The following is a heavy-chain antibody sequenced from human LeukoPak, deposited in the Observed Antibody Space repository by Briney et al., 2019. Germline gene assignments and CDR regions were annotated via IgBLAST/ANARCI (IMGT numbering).Heavy chain of an antibody. CDR3: ARWDGYSSSPDY. CDR1: GYTFTSYD. V-gene: IGHV1-8*01. J-gene: IGHJ4*02. D-gene: IGHD6-13*01. Sequence: ASVKVSCKASGYTFTSYDINWVRQATGQGLEWMGWMNPNSGNTGYAQKFQGRVTMTRDTSIRTIYMEIYMELTGLRFDDTALYYCARWDGYSSSPDYWGQGTLVTVSS. CDR2: MNPNSGNT.